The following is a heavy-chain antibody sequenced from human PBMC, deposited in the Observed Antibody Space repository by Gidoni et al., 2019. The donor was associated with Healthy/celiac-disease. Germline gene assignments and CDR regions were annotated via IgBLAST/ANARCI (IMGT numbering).Heavy chain of an antibody. Sequence: EVQLLESGGGLIQPGGSLRLSCAASGFTFRSYAMSWVRQAPGKGLEWVSAISGSGGSTYYADSVKGRFTISRDNSKNTLYLQMNSLRAEDTAVYYCAKANYIAAAGTPLDYWGQGTLVTVSS. D-gene: IGHD6-13*01. CDR2: ISGSGGST. CDR1: GFTFRSYA. CDR3: AKANYIAAAGTPLDY. V-gene: IGHV3-23*01. J-gene: IGHJ4*02.